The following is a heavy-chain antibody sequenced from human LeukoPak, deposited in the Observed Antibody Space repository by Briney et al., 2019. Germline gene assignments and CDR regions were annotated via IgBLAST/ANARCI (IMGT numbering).Heavy chain of an antibody. CDR2: ISGSGGST. Sequence: GGSLRLSCAASGFTVSSNYMSWVRQAPGKGLEWVSAISGSGGSTYYADSVKGRFTISRDNSKNTLYLQMNSLRAEDTAVYYCAKDRLPAARNYFDYWGQGTLVTVSS. J-gene: IGHJ4*02. D-gene: IGHD6-6*01. CDR3: AKDRLPAARNYFDY. CDR1: GFTVSSNY. V-gene: IGHV3-23*01.